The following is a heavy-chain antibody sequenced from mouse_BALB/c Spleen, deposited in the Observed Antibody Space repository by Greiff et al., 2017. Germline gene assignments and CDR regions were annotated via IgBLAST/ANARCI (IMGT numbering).Heavy chain of an antibody. V-gene: IGHV5-17*02. CDR2: ISSGSSTI. CDR1: GFTFSSFG. J-gene: IGHJ4*01. CDR3: ARGSPGMDY. Sequence: EVQGVESGGGLVQPGGSRKLSCAASGFTFSSFGMHWVRQAPEKGLEWVAYISSGSSTIYYADTVKGRFTISRDNPKNTLFLQMTSLRSEDTAMYYCARGSPGMDYWGQGTSVTVSS.